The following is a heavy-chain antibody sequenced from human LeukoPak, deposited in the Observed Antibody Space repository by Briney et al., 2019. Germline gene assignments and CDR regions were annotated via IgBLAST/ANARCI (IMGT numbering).Heavy chain of an antibody. Sequence: AGGSLRLSCAASGFTFGNYAMHWIRQAPGKGLEWVSLISGDGGSTYYADSAKGRFIISRDNSKNSLYLQMNSLRTDDTAFYYCAKDLRTGAYYYYYGMDVWGQGTTVTVSS. CDR2: ISGDGGST. CDR3: AKDLRTGAYYYYYGMDV. CDR1: GFTFGNYA. D-gene: IGHD7-27*01. J-gene: IGHJ6*02. V-gene: IGHV3-43*02.